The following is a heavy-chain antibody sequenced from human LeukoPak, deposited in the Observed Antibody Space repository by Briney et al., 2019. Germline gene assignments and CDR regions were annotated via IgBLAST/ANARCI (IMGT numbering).Heavy chain of an antibody. CDR1: GGSISSFY. J-gene: IGHJ6*03. V-gene: IGHV4-59*01. Sequence: SETLSLTCIVSGGSISSFYWNWIRQPPGKGLEWIGYVDHTGSTNFNPSLNGRVSISRDTSKNLFSLRLRSVTAADTAVYFCARGRVSSSTWYSTYYYYFYMDVWGKGTTVTVSS. D-gene: IGHD1-1*01. CDR2: VDHTGST. CDR3: ARGRVSSSTWYSTYYYYFYMDV.